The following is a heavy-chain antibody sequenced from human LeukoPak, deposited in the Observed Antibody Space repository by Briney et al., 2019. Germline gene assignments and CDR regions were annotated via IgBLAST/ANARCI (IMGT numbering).Heavy chain of an antibody. CDR2: INPHSGTT. D-gene: IGHD1-1*01. Sequence: DSVRNTCMATGYIFTSYYMHWVRRAPGQGLEWMGIINPHSGTTTYAQKFQGRVTMSRDTSTSIANMDLSSLRSEDTAVYYCAIHPTVSRVAFEYWGQ. V-gene: IGHV1-46*01. CDR1: GYIFTSYY. J-gene: IGHJ4*01. CDR3: AIHPTVSRVAFEY.